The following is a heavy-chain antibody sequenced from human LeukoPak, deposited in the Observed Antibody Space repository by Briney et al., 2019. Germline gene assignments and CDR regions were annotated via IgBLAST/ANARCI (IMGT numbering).Heavy chain of an antibody. CDR2: IKSDGSVT. J-gene: IGHJ4*02. CDR1: GFTFSSYW. D-gene: IGHD1-14*01. V-gene: IGHV3-74*01. Sequence: GGSLRLSCAASGFTFSSYWMHWVRQAPGEGLVWVSRIKSDGSVTWYADSVKSRFTISRDNAKNMLYLQMNSLRDEDTAVYFCARDHDAVGTTIDHWGQGTLVTVSS. CDR3: ARDHDAVGTTIDH.